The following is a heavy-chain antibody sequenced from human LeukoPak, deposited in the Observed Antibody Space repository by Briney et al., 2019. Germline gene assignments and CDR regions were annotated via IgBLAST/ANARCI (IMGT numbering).Heavy chain of an antibody. CDR3: ASNGGSSGYYSAFDI. J-gene: IGHJ3*02. Sequence: GESLQISCKGSGYRFTSYWIGWVRQMPGKGLERMGIIYPGDSDTRYSPSFQGQVTTSADKSISTAYLQWSSLKASDTAMYYCASNGGSSGYYSAFDIWGQGTMVTVSS. CDR1: GYRFTSYW. V-gene: IGHV5-51*01. D-gene: IGHD3-22*01. CDR2: IYPGDSDT.